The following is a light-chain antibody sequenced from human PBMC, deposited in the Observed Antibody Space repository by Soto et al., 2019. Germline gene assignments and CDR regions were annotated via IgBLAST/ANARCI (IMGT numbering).Light chain of an antibody. V-gene: IGKV3-15*01. J-gene: IGKJ5*01. CDR2: GAS. Sequence: EIVMTQSPATLSVSPVERATLSCMASQSISSNLAWYQQKPGQAPRLLSYGASTRATGIPARFSGSGSGTEFTLTISSLQSEDFAVYYCQQYNNWPPITFGQGTRLEIK. CDR1: QSISSN. CDR3: QQYNNWPPIT.